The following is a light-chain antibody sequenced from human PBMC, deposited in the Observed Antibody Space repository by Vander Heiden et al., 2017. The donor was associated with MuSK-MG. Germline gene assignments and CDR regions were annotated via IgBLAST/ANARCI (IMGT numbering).Light chain of an antibody. Sequence: QSALTQPASVSGSPGQSIPISCTGTSSDVGAYNYVSWYQQHPGNAPKLMIYDVSNRPSGVSTRFSGSKSGNTASLTISGLQTEDEADYYCSSYASSSTYVFGAGTKVTVL. V-gene: IGLV2-14*03. J-gene: IGLJ1*01. CDR3: SSYASSSTYV. CDR1: SSDVGAYNY. CDR2: DVS.